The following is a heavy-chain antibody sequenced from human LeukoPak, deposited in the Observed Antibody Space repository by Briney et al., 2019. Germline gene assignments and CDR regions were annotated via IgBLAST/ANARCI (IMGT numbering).Heavy chain of an antibody. D-gene: IGHD5-18*01. CDR3: ARLDSYGYVLEY. V-gene: IGHV4-59*12. CDR1: GGSLSSYF. Sequence: SETLSLTCTVSGGSLSSYFWSWIRQPPGKGLEWIGYIYHSGSSFYNPSLKSRVTISIDTSKSQFSLKLSSVTAADTAVYYCARLDSYGYVLEYWGQGTLVTVSS. J-gene: IGHJ4*02. CDR2: IYHSGSS.